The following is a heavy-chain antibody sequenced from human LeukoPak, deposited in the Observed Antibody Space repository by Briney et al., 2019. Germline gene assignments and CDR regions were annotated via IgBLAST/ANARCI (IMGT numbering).Heavy chain of an antibody. Sequence: GGSLRLSCAASGFSFSSYGMHWVRQAPGKGLEWVAVIWYDGSNKYYADSVKGRFTISRDNSKNTLYLQMNSLRAEDTAVYYCARDGGGDDAFDIWGQGTMVTVSS. D-gene: IGHD6-25*01. CDR3: ARDGGGDDAFDI. J-gene: IGHJ3*02. V-gene: IGHV3-33*01. CDR1: GFSFSSYG. CDR2: IWYDGSNK.